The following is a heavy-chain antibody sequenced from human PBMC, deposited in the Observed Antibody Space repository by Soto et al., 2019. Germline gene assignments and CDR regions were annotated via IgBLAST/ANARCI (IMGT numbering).Heavy chain of an antibody. D-gene: IGHD2-2*01. J-gene: IGHJ6*02. Sequence: QVQLQESGPGLVKPSETLSLTCTVSGGSISSYYWSWIRQPAGKGLEWIGRIYTSGSTNYNPSLNSRLTMSLDTSKNQVSLKLTSVTAADTAVYYCARERYQLLFHYGMDVWGQGTTVTVSS. CDR1: GGSISSYY. CDR3: ARERYQLLFHYGMDV. V-gene: IGHV4-4*07. CDR2: IYTSGST.